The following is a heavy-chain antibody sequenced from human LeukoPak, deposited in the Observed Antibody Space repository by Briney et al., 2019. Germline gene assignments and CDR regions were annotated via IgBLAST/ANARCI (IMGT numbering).Heavy chain of an antibody. D-gene: IGHD2-2*02. J-gene: IGHJ4*02. CDR1: GFTFSSYG. V-gene: IGHV3-33*06. CDR2: IWYDGSNK. CDR3: AKSLIVVVPAAIAE. Sequence: GGSLRLSCAASGFTFSSYGMHWVRQAPGKGLEWVAVIWYDGSNKYYADSVKGRFTISRDNSKNTLYLQMNSLRAEDTAVYYCAKSLIVVVPAAIAEWGQGTLVTVSS.